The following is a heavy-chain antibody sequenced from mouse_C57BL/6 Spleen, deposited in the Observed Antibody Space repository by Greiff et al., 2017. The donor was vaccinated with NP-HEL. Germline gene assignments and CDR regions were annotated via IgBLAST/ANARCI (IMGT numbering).Heavy chain of an antibody. D-gene: IGHD1-1*01. J-gene: IGHJ3*01. CDR3: ARGEFFIPGFAY. CDR1: GYTFTSYW. V-gene: IGHV1-61*01. CDR2: IYPSDSET. Sequence: VQLQQPGAELVRPGSSVKLSCKASGYTFTSYWMDWVKQRPGQGLEWIGNIYPSDSETHYNQKFKDKATLTVDKSSSTAYMQLSSLTSEDSAVYYCARGEFFIPGFAYWGQGTLVTVSA.